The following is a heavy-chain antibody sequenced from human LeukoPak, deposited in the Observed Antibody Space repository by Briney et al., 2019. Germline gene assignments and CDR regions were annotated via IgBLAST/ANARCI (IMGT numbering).Heavy chain of an antibody. CDR2: MKQDGSEK. V-gene: IGHV3-7*03. D-gene: IGHD5-12*01. CDR1: GFTFSIHW. Sequence: GGSLRLSCAASGFTFSIHWMSWVRQAPGKGLEWVANMKQDGSEKYYVDSVKGRFTVSRDNAKNLLWLQMNSLRAEDTAVYYCTREGYKSSALDAFDLWGQGTKVTVSS. CDR3: TREGYKSSALDAFDL. J-gene: IGHJ3*01.